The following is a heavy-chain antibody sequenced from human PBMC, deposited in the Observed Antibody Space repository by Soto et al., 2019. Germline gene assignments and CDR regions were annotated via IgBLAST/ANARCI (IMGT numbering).Heavy chain of an antibody. CDR2: IDPSDSYT. J-gene: IGHJ5*02. CDR1: RYSFTSYW. Sequence: GESLKISGKGSRYSFTSYWISWVRQMPGKALEWMGRIDPSDSYTNYSPSFQGHVTISADKSISTAYLQWSSLKASDTAMYYCARHGIQYFDWLPPSWFDPWGQGTLVTVSS. V-gene: IGHV5-10-1*01. CDR3: ARHGIQYFDWLPPSWFDP. D-gene: IGHD3-9*01.